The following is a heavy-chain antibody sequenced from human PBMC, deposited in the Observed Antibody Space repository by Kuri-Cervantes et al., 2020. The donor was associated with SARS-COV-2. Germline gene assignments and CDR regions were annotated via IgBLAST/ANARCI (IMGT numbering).Heavy chain of an antibody. CDR1: GFTFSSYG. CDR3: ARDFHHRFDY. J-gene: IGHJ4*02. CDR2: ISYDGSNK. V-gene: IGHV3-30*03. Sequence: LSLTCAASGFTFSSYGMHWVRQALGKGLEWVEVISYDGSNKYYADSVKGRFTISRDNSKNTLYLQMNSLRAEDAAVYYCARDFHHRFDYWGQGTLVTVSS.